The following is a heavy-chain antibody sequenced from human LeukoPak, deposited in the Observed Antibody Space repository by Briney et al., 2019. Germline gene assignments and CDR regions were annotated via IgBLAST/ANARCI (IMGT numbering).Heavy chain of an antibody. CDR2: IYHSGNT. CDR1: TYSISSGYF. Sequence: SETLSLTCTVSTYSISSGYFWGWIRQPPGKGLEWIGSIYHSGNTYYNPSLKSRVTISVDTSKNQFSLKLSSVTAADTAVYYCARVSYQEGVDHWGQGTLVTVSS. J-gene: IGHJ4*02. D-gene: IGHD2-2*01. CDR3: ARVSYQEGVDH. V-gene: IGHV4-38-2*02.